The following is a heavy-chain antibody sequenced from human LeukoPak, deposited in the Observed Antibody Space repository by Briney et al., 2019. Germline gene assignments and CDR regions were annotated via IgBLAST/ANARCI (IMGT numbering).Heavy chain of an antibody. CDR3: VRSLRSADF. CDR1: GFIFGDYW. V-gene: IGHV3-7*01. CDR2: INQNGGVK. J-gene: IGHJ4*02. Sequence: GGSLRLSCVASGFIFGDYWMRWVRQAPGKGLEWVATINQNGGVKYYVDSVKGRFTISRDNAKNTLFLQMDSLRAEDTALYYCVRSLRSADFWGQGTLVTVSS.